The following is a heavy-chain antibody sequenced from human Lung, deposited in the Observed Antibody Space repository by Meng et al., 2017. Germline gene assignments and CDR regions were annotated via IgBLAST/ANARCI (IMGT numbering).Heavy chain of an antibody. V-gene: IGHV4-34*01. CDR2: INHSGST. CDR3: ARGPTTMAHDFDY. CDR1: GGSFSDYD. J-gene: IGHJ4*02. D-gene: IGHD4-11*01. Sequence: GQVQQWGAGPVKPSETLSLTCVVSGGSFSDYDWSWIRQPPGKGLEWIGEINHSGSTNYNPSLESRATISVDTSQNNLSLKLSSVTAADSAVYYCARGPTTMAHDFDYWGQGTLVTVSS.